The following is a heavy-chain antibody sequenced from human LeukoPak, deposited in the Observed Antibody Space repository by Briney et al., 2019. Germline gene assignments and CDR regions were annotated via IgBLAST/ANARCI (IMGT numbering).Heavy chain of an antibody. Sequence: GGSLRLSCAASGFPFSSYAVHWVRQAPGKGLEWVALISYDGSNKYYADYVKGRFTISRDNSKNTLYLQMNSLRAEDTAVYYCARAYYDSSGRGYYYYGMDVWGQGTTVTVSS. D-gene: IGHD3-22*01. V-gene: IGHV3-30-3*01. CDR3: ARAYYDSSGRGYYYYGMDV. CDR1: GFPFSSYA. J-gene: IGHJ6*02. CDR2: ISYDGSNK.